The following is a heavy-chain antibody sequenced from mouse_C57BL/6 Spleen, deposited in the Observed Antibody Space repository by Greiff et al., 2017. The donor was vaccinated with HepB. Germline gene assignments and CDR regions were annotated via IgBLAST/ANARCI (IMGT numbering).Heavy chain of an antibody. V-gene: IGHV1-64*01. CDR1: GYTFTSYW. D-gene: IGHD1-1*01. Sequence: QVQLQQPGAELVKPGASVKLSCKASGYTFTSYWMHWVKQRPGQGLEWIGMIHPNSGSTNYNEKFKSKATLTADKSSSTAYMQRSSLTSEDSAVYYCARGGFITTVVAGEYWGQGTTLTVSS. J-gene: IGHJ2*01. CDR2: IHPNSGST. CDR3: ARGGFITTVVAGEY.